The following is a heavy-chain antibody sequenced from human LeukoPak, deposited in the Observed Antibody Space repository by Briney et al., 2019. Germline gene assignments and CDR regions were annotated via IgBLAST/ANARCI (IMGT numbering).Heavy chain of an antibody. CDR3: ARVYVGYCSGGSCVWFDP. CDR1: GFSFSSYS. Sequence: GGPLRLSCAASGFSFSSYSMNWVRQAPGKGLEWVSSISSSSSNIYYADSVKGRFTISRDNAKNSLYLQMNSLRAEDTAVYYCARVYVGYCSGGSCVWFDPWGQGTLVTVSS. CDR2: ISSSSSNI. J-gene: IGHJ5*02. V-gene: IGHV3-21*01. D-gene: IGHD2-15*01.